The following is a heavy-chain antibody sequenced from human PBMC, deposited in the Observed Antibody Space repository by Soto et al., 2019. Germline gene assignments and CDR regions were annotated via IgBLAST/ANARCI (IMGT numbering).Heavy chain of an antibody. Sequence: HVQLVESGGGVVQPGRSLRLSCAASGFTFNSYAMHWVRQAPGKGLEWVAVISYDGSNKYYADSVKGRFTISRDNSKNTLYLQMNSLRAEDTAVYYCARPDSGGDALDIWGQGTMVTVSS. CDR3: ARPDSGGDALDI. CDR2: ISYDGSNK. V-gene: IGHV3-30-3*01. D-gene: IGHD2-21*01. J-gene: IGHJ3*02. CDR1: GFTFNSYA.